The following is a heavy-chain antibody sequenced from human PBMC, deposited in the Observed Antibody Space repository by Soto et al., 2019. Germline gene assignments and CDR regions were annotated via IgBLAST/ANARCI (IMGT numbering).Heavy chain of an antibody. CDR1: GFTFSSYA. CDR3: AKEEDGGWGDPNPRSIDY. J-gene: IGHJ4*02. Sequence: EVQLLESGGGLLQPGGSLRLSCAASGFTFSSYAMSWVRQAPGKGLEWVSAISGSGGSTYYADSVKGRFTISRDNSKNTLYLQMNSLRAEDTAVYYCAKEEDGGWGDPNPRSIDYWGQGTLVTVSS. CDR2: ISGSGGST. D-gene: IGHD2-21*01. V-gene: IGHV3-23*01.